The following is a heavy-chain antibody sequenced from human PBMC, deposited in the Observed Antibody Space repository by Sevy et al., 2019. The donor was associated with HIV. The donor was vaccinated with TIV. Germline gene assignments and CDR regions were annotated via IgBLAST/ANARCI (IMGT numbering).Heavy chain of an antibody. CDR2: ISSSSSYI. CDR3: ARDANYDFWSGYYWITSNWFDP. D-gene: IGHD3-3*01. J-gene: IGHJ5*02. V-gene: IGHV3-21*01. CDR1: GFTFSSYS. Sequence: GGSLRLSCAASGFTFSSYSMNWVRQAPGKGLEWVSSISSSSSYIYYADSVKGRFTISRDNAKNSLYLQMNSLRAEDTAVYYCARDANYDFWSGYYWITSNWFDPWGQGTLVTVSS.